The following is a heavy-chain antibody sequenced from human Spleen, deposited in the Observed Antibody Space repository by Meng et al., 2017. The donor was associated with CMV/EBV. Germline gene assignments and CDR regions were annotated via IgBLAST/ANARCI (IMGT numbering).Heavy chain of an antibody. Sequence: SETLSLTCTVPGASISSFYWSWLRQPPGKGLEWIGYVHHNGIINHNPSLKSRVAMSVDTSKSQFSLKLRSATAADTAIYYCARGGVVPAAANYFYMDVWGHGTTVTISS. CDR1: GASISSFY. CDR2: VHHNGII. D-gene: IGHD2-2*01. CDR3: ARGGVVPAAANYFYMDV. J-gene: IGHJ6*02. V-gene: IGHV4-59*01.